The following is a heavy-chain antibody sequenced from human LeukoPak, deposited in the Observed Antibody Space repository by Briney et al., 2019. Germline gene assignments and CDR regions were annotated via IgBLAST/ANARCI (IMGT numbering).Heavy chain of an antibody. CDR2: IYYSGST. CDR1: GGSISSYY. CDR3: ARHIGAGYIGSSGAFDI. D-gene: IGHD1-26*01. J-gene: IGHJ3*02. V-gene: IGHV4-59*08. Sequence: PSETLYLTCTVSGGSISSYYWSWIRQPPGKGLEWIGYIYYSGSTNYNPSLKSRVTISVDTSKNQFSLKLSSVTAADTAVYYCARHIGAGYIGSSGAFDIWGQGTMVTVSS.